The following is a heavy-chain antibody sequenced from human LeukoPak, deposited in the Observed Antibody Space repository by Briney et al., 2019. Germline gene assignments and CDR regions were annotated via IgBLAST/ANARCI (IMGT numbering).Heavy chain of an antibody. V-gene: IGHV3-30*02. Sequence: PGGSLRLSCAASGFTFSSYGMHWVRQAPGKGLEWVAFIRYDGSNKYYADSVKGRFTISRDNSKKTLYLQMNSLRAGDTAVYYCATPHFDHCGQGPLVTVSS. J-gene: IGHJ4*02. CDR2: IRYDGSNK. CDR3: ATPHFDH. CDR1: GFTFSSYG.